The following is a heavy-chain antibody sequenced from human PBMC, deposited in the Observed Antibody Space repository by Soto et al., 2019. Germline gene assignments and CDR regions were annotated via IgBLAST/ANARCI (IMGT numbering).Heavy chain of an antibody. D-gene: IGHD3-3*01. Sequence: ASVKVSCRASGYTFTGYYMHWVRQAPGQGLEWMGWINPNSGGTNYAQKFQGRVTMNRETSIRTAYMELSRLRSDDTAVYYCARENYDFWSGNDYWGQRTLVTVSS. V-gene: IGHV1-2*02. CDR2: INPNSGGT. J-gene: IGHJ4*02. CDR3: ARENYDFWSGNDY. CDR1: GYTFTGYY.